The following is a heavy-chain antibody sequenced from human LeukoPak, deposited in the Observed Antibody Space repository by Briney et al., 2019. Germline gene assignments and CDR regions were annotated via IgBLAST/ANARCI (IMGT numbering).Heavy chain of an antibody. CDR2: INHSGST. CDR3: ARHIGVGLRYFDWIRLTREFDY. V-gene: IGHV4-34*01. CDR1: GGSFSGYY. J-gene: IGHJ4*02. D-gene: IGHD3-9*01. Sequence: PSETLSLTCAVYGGSFSGYYWSWIRQPPGKGLEWIGEINHSGSTNYNPSLKSRVTISVDTSKNQFSLKLSSVTAADTAVYYCARHIGVGLRYFDWIRLTREFDYWGQGTLVTVSS.